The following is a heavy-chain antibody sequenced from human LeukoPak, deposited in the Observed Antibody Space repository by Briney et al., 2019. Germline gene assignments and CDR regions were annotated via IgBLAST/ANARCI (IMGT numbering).Heavy chain of an antibody. Sequence: ASVKVSCKASGYTFSTYDINWVRQAAGQGLEWMGWMNPNSGNTGYAQKFQGRLTITRIASISTAYTELSSLRSDDTAVYYCARTKPDNSEIYNWGQGTLVTVSS. CDR3: ARTKPDNSEIYN. CDR2: MNPNSGNT. D-gene: IGHD3-22*01. V-gene: IGHV1-8*03. J-gene: IGHJ4*02. CDR1: GYTFSTYD.